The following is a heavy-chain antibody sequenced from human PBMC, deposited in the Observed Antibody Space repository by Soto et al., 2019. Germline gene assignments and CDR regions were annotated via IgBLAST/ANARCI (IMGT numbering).Heavy chain of an antibody. J-gene: IGHJ5*02. CDR1: GFTFTSSA. Sequence: GASVKVSCKASGFTFTSSAVQWVRQARGQRLEWIGWIVVGSGNTNYAQKFQERVTITRDMSTSTAYMELSSLRSEDTAVYYCATGLLWFGENGFGVNWLDPWGQGTLVTVYS. V-gene: IGHV1-58*01. CDR3: ATGLLWFGENGFGVNWLDP. D-gene: IGHD3-10*01. CDR2: IVVGSGNT.